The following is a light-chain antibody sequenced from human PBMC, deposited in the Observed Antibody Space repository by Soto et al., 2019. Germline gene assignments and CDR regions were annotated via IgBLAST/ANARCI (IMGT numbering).Light chain of an antibody. CDR3: QQYSGNSFT. J-gene: IGKJ2*01. CDR2: DAM. V-gene: IGKV1-5*01. CDR1: QSVFMW. Sequence: DIQMTQSPSTLSASVGDRVTITCRASQSVFMWVAWYQQKPGRAPKLLIFDAMTLEDGVPSRFSGDRSETEFTLTISSLQPDDSATYYCQQYSGNSFTFGQGTKVEI.